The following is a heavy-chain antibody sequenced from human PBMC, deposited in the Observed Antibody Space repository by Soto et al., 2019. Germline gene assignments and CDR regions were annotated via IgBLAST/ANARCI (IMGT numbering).Heavy chain of an antibody. CDR2: IYTSGST. J-gene: IGHJ4*02. CDR3: AREWSYYDTYYFDY. D-gene: IGHD1-26*01. V-gene: IGHV4-4*07. Sequence: SETLSLTCTVSGGSISSYYWSWIRQPAGKGLEWIGRIYTSGSTNYNPSLKSRVTMSVDTSKNQFSLKLSSVTAADTAVYYCAREWSYYDTYYFDYWGQGTLVTVS. CDR1: GGSISSYY.